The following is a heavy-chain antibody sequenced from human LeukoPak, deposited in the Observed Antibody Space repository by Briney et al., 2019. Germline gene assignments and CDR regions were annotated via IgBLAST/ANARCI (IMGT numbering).Heavy chain of an antibody. V-gene: IGHV3-30*18. CDR3: AKDLALPNLNYNYYALDV. Sequence: SGRSLRLSCAASGLTFSRSGFHWVRQAPGKGLAWVDVISYDGRDIQYADSVKGRFTISRDDAQNTVVLQMNSLRAEDTALYYCAKDLALPNLNYNYYALDVWGQGTTVTVSS. CDR2: ISYDGRDI. J-gene: IGHJ6*02. CDR1: GLTFSRSG.